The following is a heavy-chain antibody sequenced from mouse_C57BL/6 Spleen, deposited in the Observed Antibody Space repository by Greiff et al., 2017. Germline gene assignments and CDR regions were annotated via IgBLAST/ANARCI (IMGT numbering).Heavy chain of an antibody. V-gene: IGHV10-1*01. D-gene: IGHD2-5*01. Sequence: EVMLVESGGGLVQPKGSLKLSCAASGFSFNTYAMNWVRQAPGKGLEWVARIRSKSNNYATYYADSVKDRFTISRDDSESMLYLQMNNLKTEDTAMYYCVTSNPFYYAMDYWGQGTSVTVSS. CDR1: GFSFNTYA. CDR3: VTSNPFYYAMDY. CDR2: IRSKSNNYAT. J-gene: IGHJ4*01.